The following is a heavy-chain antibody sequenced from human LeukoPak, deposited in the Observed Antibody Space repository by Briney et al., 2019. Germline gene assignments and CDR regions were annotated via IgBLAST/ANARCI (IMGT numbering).Heavy chain of an antibody. V-gene: IGHV4-59*01. J-gene: IGHJ1*01. CDR2: IYNSGST. D-gene: IGHD1-26*01. CDR1: GGSISNYY. CDR3: VRDGTSRSIQH. Sequence: SETLSLTCTVSGGSISNYYWSWIRQPPGKGLEWIGYIYNSGSTNYNPSLKSRVSISVDTSKNQFSLKLSSVTAADTAVYYCVRDGTSRSIQHWGQGALVTVSS.